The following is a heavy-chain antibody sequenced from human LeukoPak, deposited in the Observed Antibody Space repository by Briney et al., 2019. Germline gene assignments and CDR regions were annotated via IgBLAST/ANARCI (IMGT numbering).Heavy chain of an antibody. Sequence: GGSLRLSCAASGFTVSNDYMAWVRQAPGRGLGWVSLIYGDGTTFYTDSVKGRFTISRDNFKNTLYLQMSSLRPEDTALYYCARDRAGAQSWVALDPWGQGTLVTVSS. J-gene: IGHJ5*02. V-gene: IGHV3-66*02. D-gene: IGHD3-10*01. CDR2: IYGDGTT. CDR1: GFTVSNDY. CDR3: ARDRAGAQSWVALDP.